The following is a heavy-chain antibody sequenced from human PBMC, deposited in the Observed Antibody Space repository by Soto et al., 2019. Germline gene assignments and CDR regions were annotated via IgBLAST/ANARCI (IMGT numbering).Heavy chain of an antibody. V-gene: IGHV5-51*01. D-gene: IGHD2-2*01. CDR1: GFTFNNYW. CDR3: AKHEGYCSSTTCSNFDS. J-gene: IGHJ4*02. CDR2: IYPGDSET. Sequence: XESLNISCRGSGFTFNNYWIAWVRQMPEKGLEWMGVIYPGDSETSYSPSFQGRVTISADKSINTAYLQWSSLKASDTAMYYCAKHEGYCSSTTCSNFDSWGQGNLFTVSS.